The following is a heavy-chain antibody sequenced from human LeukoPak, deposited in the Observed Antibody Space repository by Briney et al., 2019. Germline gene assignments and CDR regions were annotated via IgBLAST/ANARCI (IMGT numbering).Heavy chain of an antibody. CDR3: ARADIVATNFDY. CDR2: IYYSGST. D-gene: IGHD5-12*01. CDR1: GGSISSGDYY. J-gene: IGHJ4*02. V-gene: IGHV4-30-4*01. Sequence: PSQTLSLTCTVSGGSISSGDYYWSWIRQPPGKGLEWIGYIYYSGSTYYNPSLKSRVTISVDTSKNQFSLKLSSVTAADTAVYYRARADIVATNFDYWGQGTLVTVSS.